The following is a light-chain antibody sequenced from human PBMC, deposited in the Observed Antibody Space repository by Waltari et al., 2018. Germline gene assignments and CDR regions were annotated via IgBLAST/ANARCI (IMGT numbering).Light chain of an antibody. CDR1: QRISSY. CDR2: GAV. Sequence: DIQMTQSPFSLPASVGDRVTISCRASQRISSYLNWYQQQPGKAPRLLIYGAVSLQSGVPSRFSGSGSGTDFTLTISSLQPEDFATYYCQQTYRTPRTFGQGTKVDI. V-gene: IGKV1-39*01. CDR3: QQTYRTPRT. J-gene: IGKJ1*01.